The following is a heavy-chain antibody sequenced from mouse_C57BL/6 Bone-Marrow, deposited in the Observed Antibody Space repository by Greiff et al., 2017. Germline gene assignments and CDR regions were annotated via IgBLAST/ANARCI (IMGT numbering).Heavy chain of an antibody. D-gene: IGHD2-5*01. Sequence: QVQLQQPGAELVKPGASVKMSCKASGYTFTSYWITWVKQRPGQGLEWIGDIYPGSGSTNYNEKFKSKATLTVDTSTSTAYLHLSSLTSEDSAVYYCARPYYSNYWYFDVWGTGTTVNVSS. CDR2: IYPGSGST. CDR3: ARPYYSNYWYFDV. J-gene: IGHJ1*03. CDR1: GYTFTSYW. V-gene: IGHV1-55*01.